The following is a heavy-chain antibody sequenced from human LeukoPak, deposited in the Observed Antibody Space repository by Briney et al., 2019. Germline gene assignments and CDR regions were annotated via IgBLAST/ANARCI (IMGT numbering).Heavy chain of an antibody. CDR3: AREVYSSSGLGNYYSYGMDV. V-gene: IGHV1-8*01. Sequence: ASVKVSCKASGYTFTSYDINWVRQAPGQGLEWMGWMNPNSGNTGYAQKFQGRVTMTRNTSISTAYMELSSLRSEDTAVYYCAREVYSSSGLGNYYSYGMDVWGQGTTVTVSS. J-gene: IGHJ6*02. CDR1: GYTFTSYD. D-gene: IGHD6-19*01. CDR2: MNPNSGNT.